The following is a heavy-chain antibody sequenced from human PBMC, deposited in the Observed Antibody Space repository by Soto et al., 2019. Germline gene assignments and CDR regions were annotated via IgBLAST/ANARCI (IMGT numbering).Heavy chain of an antibody. CDR3: ARRDTSGSFYFDY. Sequence: GGSLRLSCAASGFTFSSYGMSWVRQAPGKGLEWVSTITDSGGTTYYADSVKGRFTISRDSYKSTLYLKMNSLRAEDTAVYYCARRDTSGSFYFDYWGQGTLVTVSS. J-gene: IGHJ4*02. CDR2: ITDSGGTT. CDR1: GFTFSSYG. D-gene: IGHD3-22*01. V-gene: IGHV3-23*01.